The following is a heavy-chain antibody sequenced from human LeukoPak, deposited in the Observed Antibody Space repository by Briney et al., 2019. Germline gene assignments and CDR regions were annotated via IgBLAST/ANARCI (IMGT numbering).Heavy chain of an antibody. J-gene: IGHJ4*02. Sequence: GGSLRLSCAASGFTLSSYAMSWVRQAPGKGLEWVSAISGSGGSTYYADSVKGRFTISRDNSKNTLYLQMNSLRAEDTAVYYCAKDRWFGEFHDYWGQGTLVTVSS. CDR3: AKDRWFGEFHDY. D-gene: IGHD3-10*01. V-gene: IGHV3-23*01. CDR2: ISGSGGST. CDR1: GFTLSSYA.